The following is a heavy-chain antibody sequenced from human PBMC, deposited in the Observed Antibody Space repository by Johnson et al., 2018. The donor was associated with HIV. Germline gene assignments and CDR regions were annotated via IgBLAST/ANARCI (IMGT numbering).Heavy chain of an antibody. V-gene: IGHV3-20*04. Sequence: VQLVESGGGVVRPGGSLRLSCAASGFTFDDYGMSWVRQAPGKGLEWVSGIGTIDDTYYSDSVKGRFTMSRDNSKSTLNLQMNSLRAEDTAIYYCAKDDNLGVWYSDAFDVWGQGTVVTVSS. J-gene: IGHJ3*01. CDR3: AKDDNLGVWYSDAFDV. CDR1: GFTFDDYG. CDR2: IGTIDDT. D-gene: IGHD6-19*01.